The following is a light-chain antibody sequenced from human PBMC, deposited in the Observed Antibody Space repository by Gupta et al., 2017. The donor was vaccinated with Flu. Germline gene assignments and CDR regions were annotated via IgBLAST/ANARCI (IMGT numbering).Light chain of an antibody. J-gene: IGLJ3*02. CDR1: SSNIGSNY. Sequence: SSSNIGSNYVYWYQQLPGTAPKLLIYMNNQRPSGVPDRFSGSKSGPSASLAISGLRSEDDADYYCAAWDDSLSGRVFGGGTKLTVL. V-gene: IGLV1-47*01. CDR3: AAWDDSLSGRV. CDR2: MNN.